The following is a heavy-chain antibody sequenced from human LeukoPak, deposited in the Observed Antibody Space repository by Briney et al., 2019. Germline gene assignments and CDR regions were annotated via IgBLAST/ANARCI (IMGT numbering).Heavy chain of an antibody. J-gene: IGHJ4*02. Sequence: SETLSLTCTVSGGSISGYYWSWIRQPPGKGLEWLGFISYSGSTSYNPSLKSRVTISVDTSKNQFSLNLRSVIAADTAVYYCARRDSSGWYYFDYWGQGTLVTVSS. CDR1: GGSISGYY. V-gene: IGHV4-59*01. D-gene: IGHD6-19*01. CDR3: ARRDSSGWYYFDY. CDR2: ISYSGST.